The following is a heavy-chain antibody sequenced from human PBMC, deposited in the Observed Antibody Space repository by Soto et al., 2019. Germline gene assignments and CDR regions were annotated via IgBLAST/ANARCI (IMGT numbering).Heavy chain of an antibody. V-gene: IGHV3-23*01. CDR2: ISGSGGST. CDR1: GFTFSSYA. D-gene: IGHD2-15*01. Sequence: LRLSCAASGFTFSSYAMSWVRQAPGKGLEWVSAISGSGGSTYYADSVKGRFTISRDNSKNTLYLQMNSLRAEDTAVYYCAKVKAATLYYYGMDVWGQGTTVTVSS. J-gene: IGHJ6*02. CDR3: AKVKAATLYYYGMDV.